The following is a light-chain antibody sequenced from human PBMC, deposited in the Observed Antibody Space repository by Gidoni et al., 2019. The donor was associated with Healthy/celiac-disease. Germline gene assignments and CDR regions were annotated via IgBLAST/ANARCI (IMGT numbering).Light chain of an antibody. Sequence: QSAMPQPASVSGSPGQSITISCTGTSSDVGGYNYVSWYHQHPGQAPQLMIYDFSNRPSGVSNRFSGSKSGNTASLTISGLQAEDEADYYCSSYTSSSTYVFGTGTKVTVL. CDR2: DFS. CDR1: SSDVGGYNY. V-gene: IGLV2-14*01. CDR3: SSYTSSSTYV. J-gene: IGLJ1*01.